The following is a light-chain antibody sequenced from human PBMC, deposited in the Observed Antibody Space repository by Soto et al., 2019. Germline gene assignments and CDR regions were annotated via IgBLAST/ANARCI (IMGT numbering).Light chain of an antibody. CDR3: SSYTSSRLYV. J-gene: IGLJ1*01. V-gene: IGLV2-14*01. CDR1: SSDVGGYNY. CDR2: DVS. Sequence: QSVLAQPASVSGSPGQSITISCTGTSSDVGGYNYVSWYQQHPGKAPKLMIYDVSNRPSGVSNRFSGSKSGNTASLTISGLQAEDEADYYCSSYTSSRLYVFGTGTKATVL.